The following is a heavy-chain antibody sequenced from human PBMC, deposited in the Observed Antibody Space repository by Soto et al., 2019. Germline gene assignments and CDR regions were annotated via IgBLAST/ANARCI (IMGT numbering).Heavy chain of an antibody. CDR3: ARDSAAAGRGFGY. Sequence: EGSVKVSCKTSGYTFTSYEINWVRQATGQGLEWMGWVNTNSGDTFYAQKFQGRVTMTRNTSISTAYMELSSLGSEDTAVYYCARDSAAAGRGFGYWGQGALLTVSS. D-gene: IGHD6-13*01. CDR2: VNTNSGDT. V-gene: IGHV1-8*01. CDR1: GYTFTSYE. J-gene: IGHJ4*02.